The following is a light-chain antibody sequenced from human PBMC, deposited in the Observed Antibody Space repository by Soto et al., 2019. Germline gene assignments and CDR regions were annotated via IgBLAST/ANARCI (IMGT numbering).Light chain of an antibody. CDR3: QQYGSSPWT. CDR2: GAS. Sequence: IVLTQSPGTLSLSPGERATLSCRASQSVSSSYLAWYQQKPGQAPRLLIYGASSRATGIPDRFSGSGSGTDFTITISRLEPEDFAVYYCQQYGSSPWTFGQGTKVEIK. J-gene: IGKJ1*01. V-gene: IGKV3-20*01. CDR1: QSVSSSY.